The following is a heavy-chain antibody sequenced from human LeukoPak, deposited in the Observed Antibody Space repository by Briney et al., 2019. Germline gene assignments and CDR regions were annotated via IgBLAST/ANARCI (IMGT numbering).Heavy chain of an antibody. CDR1: GFSFTGVW. Sequence: GGSLRLPCVASGFSFTGVWMNWVRQAPGKGLEWVASINHNGNVNYYVDSVKGRFTISRDNAKNSLYLQMSNLRAEDTAVYFCARGGGLDVWGQGATVTVSS. CDR3: ARGGGLDV. V-gene: IGHV3-7*03. J-gene: IGHJ6*02. CDR2: INHNGNVN. D-gene: IGHD3-16*01.